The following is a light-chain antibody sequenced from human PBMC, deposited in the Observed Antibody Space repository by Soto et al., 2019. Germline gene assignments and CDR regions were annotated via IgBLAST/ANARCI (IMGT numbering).Light chain of an antibody. V-gene: IGKV3-20*01. Sequence: EVVLTQSPVTLSLSPGERATLSCRASQSVSSSYLASYRQKPGQAPRLLIYGASSRATGIPDRFSGSGSGTDFTLTISRLEPEDFAVYYCQQYDTSIWAYTFGQGTKLEIK. CDR1: QSVSSSY. CDR2: GAS. J-gene: IGKJ2*01. CDR3: QQYDTSIWAYT.